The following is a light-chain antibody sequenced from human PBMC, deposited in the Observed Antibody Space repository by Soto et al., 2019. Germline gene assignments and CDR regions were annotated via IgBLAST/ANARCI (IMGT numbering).Light chain of an antibody. Sequence: QSVLTQPPSASGSPGQSVTISCTGTSSDVGRYNFVSWYQQHPGKATKLMIFEVTKRPSGVPDRFSGSKSGNTASLTVSVLQAEDEADYYCSSLAADYNNHYGFGTGTKVTVL. J-gene: IGLJ1*01. V-gene: IGLV2-8*01. CDR2: EVT. CDR1: SSDVGRYNF. CDR3: SSLAADYNNHYG.